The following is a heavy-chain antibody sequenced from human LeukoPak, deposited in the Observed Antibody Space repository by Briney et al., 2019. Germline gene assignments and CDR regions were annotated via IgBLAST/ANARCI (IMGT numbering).Heavy chain of an antibody. CDR3: ARDRSYDFWSGYSTPDY. CDR2: IWYDGSNK. J-gene: IGHJ4*02. V-gene: IGHV3-33*01. CDR1: GFTFSSYG. D-gene: IGHD3-3*01. Sequence: GGSLRLSCAASGFTFSSYGMHWVRQAPGKGPEWVAVIWYDGSNKYYADSVKGRFTISRDNSKNTLDLQMNSLRAEDTAVYYCARDRSYDFWSGYSTPDYWGQGTLVTVSS.